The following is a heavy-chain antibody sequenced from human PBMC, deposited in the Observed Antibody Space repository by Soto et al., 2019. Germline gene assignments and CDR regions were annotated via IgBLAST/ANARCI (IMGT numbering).Heavy chain of an antibody. CDR1: GGSISRYY. J-gene: IGHJ4*02. CDR2: IYYSGIT. Sequence: SETLSLTCTVSGGSISRYYWSWIRRPPGKGLECMGYIYYSGITNYNPSLKSRVTFSIDTSKNQFSLKLSSVTAADTAVYFCARRRSRNYDFWGGPFDYWGQGVLVTVSS. V-gene: IGHV4-59*08. D-gene: IGHD3-3*01. CDR3: ARRRSRNYDFWGGPFDY.